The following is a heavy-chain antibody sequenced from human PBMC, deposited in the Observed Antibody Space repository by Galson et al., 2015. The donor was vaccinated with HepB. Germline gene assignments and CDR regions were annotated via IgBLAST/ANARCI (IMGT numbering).Heavy chain of an antibody. D-gene: IGHD2-15*01. J-gene: IGHJ4*02. Sequence: SLRLSCAASGFTFSNAWMIWVRQAPGKGLEWVGRIKSKTDGGTTDYAAPVKGRFTISRDDSKSTLYPQMNSLRAEYTAVYYCAREGRVAITYFDYWGQGTLVTVSS. CDR2: IKSKTDGGTT. V-gene: IGHV3-15*01. CDR3: AREGRVAITYFDY. CDR1: GFTFSNAW.